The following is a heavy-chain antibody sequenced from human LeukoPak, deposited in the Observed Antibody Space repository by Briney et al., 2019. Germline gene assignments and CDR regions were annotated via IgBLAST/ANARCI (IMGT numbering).Heavy chain of an antibody. V-gene: IGHV3-33*01. CDR2: IWYDGSNK. CDR1: GFTFSSYG. Sequence: GGSLRLSCAASGFTFSSYGMHWVRQAPGKGLEWVAVIWYDGSNKYYADSVKGRFTISRDNSKNTLYLQMNSLRAEDTAVYYCARDGPPDYYDSSGYFDYWGQGTLVTVSS. CDR3: ARDGPPDYYDSSGYFDY. D-gene: IGHD3-22*01. J-gene: IGHJ4*02.